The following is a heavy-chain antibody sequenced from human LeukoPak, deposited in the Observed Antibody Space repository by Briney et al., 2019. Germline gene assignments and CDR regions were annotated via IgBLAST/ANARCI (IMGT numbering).Heavy chain of an antibody. J-gene: IGHJ4*02. CDR1: GGSISSDY. CDR3: ARYGGSGWVIDN. Sequence: SETLSLTCTVSGGSISSDYWTWIRQPPTKGLEWIGYIYYNGATSYNPSLKSRVTMSVDTSKKHFSLKMTSVTAAGTAVYYCARYGGSGWVIDNWGQGTLVTVSS. CDR2: IYYNGAT. V-gene: IGHV4-59*08. D-gene: IGHD6-19*01.